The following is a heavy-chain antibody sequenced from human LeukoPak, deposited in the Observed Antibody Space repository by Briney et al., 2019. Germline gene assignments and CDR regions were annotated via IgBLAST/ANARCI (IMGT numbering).Heavy chain of an antibody. CDR1: GYTFTGYY. D-gene: IGHD3-3*01. CDR3: ARPNFWSGYYQGY. J-gene: IGHJ4*02. V-gene: IGHV1-2*02. CDR2: INPNSGGT. Sequence: ASVKVSCKASGYTFTGYYMHWLRQAPGQGLEWMGWINPNSGGTNYAQKFQGRVTMTRDTPISTAYMELSRLRSDDTAVYYCARPNFWSGYYQGYWGQGTLVTVSS.